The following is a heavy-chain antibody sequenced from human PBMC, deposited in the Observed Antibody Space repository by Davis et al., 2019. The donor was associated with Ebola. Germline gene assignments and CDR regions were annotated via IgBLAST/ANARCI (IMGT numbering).Heavy chain of an antibody. V-gene: IGHV4-59*01. CDR3: AIGVQPHRWFGP. J-gene: IGHJ5*02. D-gene: IGHD1-14*01. CDR2: MFHSGST. Sequence: PSETLSLTCTVSSGSINTFYWNWIRQLPGKGLEWIGYMFHSGSTNYNPSLKSRVTLSLDASKNQCSLRLTSVTAADTAVFFCAIGVQPHRWFGPWGQGAKVTVSS. CDR1: SGSINTFY.